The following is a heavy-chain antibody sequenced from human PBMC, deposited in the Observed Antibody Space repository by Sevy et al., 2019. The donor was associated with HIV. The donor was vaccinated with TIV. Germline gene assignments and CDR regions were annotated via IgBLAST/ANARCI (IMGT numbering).Heavy chain of an antibody. D-gene: IGHD3-22*01. J-gene: IGHJ3*02. Sequence: GGSLRLSCAASGFTFSSYAMSWVRQAPGKGLEWVSAISGSGGSTYYADSVKGRFTISRDNSKNTLYLQMNSLRAEDTAVYYCAKPIRITMIVVGAFDIWGQGTKVTVSS. CDR3: AKPIRITMIVVGAFDI. V-gene: IGHV3-23*01. CDR1: GFTFSSYA. CDR2: ISGSGGST.